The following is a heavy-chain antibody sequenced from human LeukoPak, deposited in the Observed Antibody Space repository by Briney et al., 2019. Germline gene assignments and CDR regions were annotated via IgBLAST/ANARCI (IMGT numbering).Heavy chain of an antibody. CDR1: GGSISSSTYY. CDR3: ARDGSGSYYNDDYYGMDV. V-gene: IGHV4-39*01. CDR2: IYYSGST. J-gene: IGHJ6*02. D-gene: IGHD3-10*01. Sequence: SETLSLTCTVSGGSISSSTYYWGWIRQPPGKGLEWIGTIYYSGSTYYNPSLQSRVTISVDTSKNQFSLKLSSVTAVDTAVYYCARDGSGSYYNDDYYGMDVWGQGTTVTVSS.